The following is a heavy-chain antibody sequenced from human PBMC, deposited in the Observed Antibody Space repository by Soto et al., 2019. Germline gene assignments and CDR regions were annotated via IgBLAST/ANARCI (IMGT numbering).Heavy chain of an antibody. V-gene: IGHV4-59*01. CDR1: GGSISSYY. J-gene: IGHJ4*02. Sequence: SETLSLTCTVSGGSISSYYWSWIRQPPGKGLEWIGYIYYSGSTNYNPSLKSRVTISVDTSKNQFSLKLSSVTAAGTAVYYCSCSSWFSRFDYWGQGTLVTVSS. CDR3: SCSSWFSRFDY. CDR2: IYYSGST. D-gene: IGHD6-13*01.